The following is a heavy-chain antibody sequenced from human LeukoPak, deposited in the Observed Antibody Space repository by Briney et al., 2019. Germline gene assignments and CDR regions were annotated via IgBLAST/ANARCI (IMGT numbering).Heavy chain of an antibody. D-gene: IGHD3-3*01. Sequence: GGSLRLSCAASGFTFSSYGMHWVRQAPGKGLEWVAVISYDGSNKYYEDSVKGRITISRDNSKNTLYLQMNSLRAEDTAVYYCAKSFWSGYSVNYYYYGMDVWGQGTTVTVSS. CDR3: AKSFWSGYSVNYYYYGMDV. V-gene: IGHV3-30*18. CDR1: GFTFSSYG. CDR2: ISYDGSNK. J-gene: IGHJ6*02.